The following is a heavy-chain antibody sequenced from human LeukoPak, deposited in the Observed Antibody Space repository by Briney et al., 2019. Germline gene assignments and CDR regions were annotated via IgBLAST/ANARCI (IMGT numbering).Heavy chain of an antibody. V-gene: IGHV3-66*01. J-gene: IGHJ4*02. CDR3: VRDRSGTYLDY. D-gene: IGHD1-26*01. CDR2: IHSDGTT. Sequence: PGGSLRLSCAASGTIVWSSFRGWVRQAPGRGLEWVSIIHSDGTTDYVDSARGRFAISRDNSKDILYLQMNSLRVEDTAIYYCVRDRSGTYLDYWGQGTLVIVSS. CDR1: GTIVWSSF.